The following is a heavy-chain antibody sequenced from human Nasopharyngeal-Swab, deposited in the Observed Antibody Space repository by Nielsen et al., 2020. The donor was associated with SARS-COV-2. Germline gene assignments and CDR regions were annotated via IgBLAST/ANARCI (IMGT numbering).Heavy chain of an antibody. D-gene: IGHD3-10*01. J-gene: IGHJ4*02. V-gene: IGHV4-34*01. CDR3: ARGRGVDYGSGSKLTVFDY. CDR1: GGSFSGYY. Sequence: SETLSLTCAVYGGSFSGYYWSWIRQPPGKGLEWIGEINHSGSTNYNPSLKSRVTISVDTSKNQFSLKLSSVTAADTAMYYCARGRGVDYGSGSKLTVFDYWGQGTLVTVSS. CDR2: INHSGST.